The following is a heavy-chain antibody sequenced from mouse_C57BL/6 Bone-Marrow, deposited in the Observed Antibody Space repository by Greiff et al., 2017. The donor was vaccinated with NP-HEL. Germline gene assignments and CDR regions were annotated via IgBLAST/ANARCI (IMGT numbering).Heavy chain of an antibody. J-gene: IGHJ2*01. CDR1: GYSITSGYY. V-gene: IGHV3-6*01. D-gene: IGHD1-1*01. CDR3: ARDPVTTVGGGYFDY. Sequence: EVQRVESGPGLVKPSQSLSLTCSVTGYSITSGYYWNWIRQFPGNKLEWMGYISYDGSNNYNPSLKNRISITRDTSKNQFFLKLNSVTTEDTATYYCARDPVTTVGGGYFDYWGQGTTLTVSS. CDR2: ISYDGSN.